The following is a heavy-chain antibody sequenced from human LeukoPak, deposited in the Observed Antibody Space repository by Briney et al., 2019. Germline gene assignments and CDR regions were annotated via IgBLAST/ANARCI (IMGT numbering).Heavy chain of an antibody. CDR2: MNPNSGAT. Sequence: ASVKVSCKASGYTFTNYDFNWVRQATGQGLEWMGWMNPNSGATGYAQKFQGRVTMTRDTSINTAYMELSSLRSEDTAVYYCARESIAALPDYWGQGTLVTVSS. V-gene: IGHV1-8*01. D-gene: IGHD6-6*01. CDR1: GYTFTNYD. J-gene: IGHJ4*02. CDR3: ARESIAALPDY.